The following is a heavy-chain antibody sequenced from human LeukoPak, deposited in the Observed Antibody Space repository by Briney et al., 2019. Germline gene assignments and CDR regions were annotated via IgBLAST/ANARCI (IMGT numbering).Heavy chain of an antibody. J-gene: IGHJ6*03. V-gene: IGHV4-4*07. CDR2: IYTSGST. D-gene: IGHD3-10*01. CDR3: ARDYYYGSGSYAYYYYYMDV. Sequence: SETLSLTCTVSGGSISSYYWSWIRQPAGKGLEWIGRIYTSGSTNYNPSLKSRVTMSVDTSKNQFSLKLSSVTAADTAVYYCARDYYYGSGSYAYYYYYMDVWGKGTTVTVSS. CDR1: GGSISSYY.